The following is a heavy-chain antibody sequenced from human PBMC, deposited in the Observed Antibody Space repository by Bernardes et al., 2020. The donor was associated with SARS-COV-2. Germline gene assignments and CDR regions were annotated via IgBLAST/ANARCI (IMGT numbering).Heavy chain of an antibody. CDR1: GYTFSTYA. Sequence: GGSLRLSCAGSGYTFSTYAMNWVCQAPGKGLERVTLIDGRTTNTHYADFARGRFTISRDNSKNTLYLHMSSLRAEDTAIYHCTTWLFNHFDYWGRGTPVTVSS. D-gene: IGHD3-22*01. J-gene: IGHJ4*02. CDR2: IDGRTTNT. CDR3: TTWLFNHFDY. V-gene: IGHV3-23*03.